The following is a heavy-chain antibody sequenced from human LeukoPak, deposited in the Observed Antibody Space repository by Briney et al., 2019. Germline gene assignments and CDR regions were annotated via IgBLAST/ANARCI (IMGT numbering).Heavy chain of an antibody. CDR1: GFTFSSYE. CDR3: ARPSVAGTYGYYYGMDV. CDR2: ISSSGSTT. V-gene: IGHV3-48*03. D-gene: IGHD6-19*01. J-gene: IGHJ6*04. Sequence: GGSLRLSCAASGFTFSSYEMNWVRQAPGTGLEWVSYISSSGSTTYYADSVKGRFTISRDNAKNSLYLQMNSLRAEDTAVYYCARPSVAGTYGYYYGMDVWGKGTTVTVTS.